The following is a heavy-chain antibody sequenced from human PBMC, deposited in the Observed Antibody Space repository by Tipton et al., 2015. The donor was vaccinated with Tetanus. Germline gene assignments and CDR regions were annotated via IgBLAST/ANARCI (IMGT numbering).Heavy chain of an antibody. Sequence: QSGAEVKKPGESLNISCKASGYNFATFWIGWVRQKPGKGLEWMGIIFPGASGVRYSPTFEGQVTITADRSTTTAYLQWDRLKVSDTAIYFCARLPKHYSASGGTWGQGTLVTVSS. D-gene: IGHD3-10*01. CDR2: IFPGASGV. CDR1: GYNFATFW. V-gene: IGHV5-51*01. CDR3: ARLPKHYSASGGT. J-gene: IGHJ5*02.